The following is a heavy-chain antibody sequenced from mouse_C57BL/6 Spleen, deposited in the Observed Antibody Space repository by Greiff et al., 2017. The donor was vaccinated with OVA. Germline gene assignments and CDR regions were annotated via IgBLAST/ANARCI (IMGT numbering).Heavy chain of an antibody. CDR1: GYTFTSYW. CDR3: AGDDYDGSWFAY. CDR2: IYPGSGST. J-gene: IGHJ3*01. Sequence: QVQLQQPGAELVKPGASVKMSSKASGYTFTSYWITWVKQRPGQGLEWIGDIYPGSGSTNYNEKFKSKATLTVDTSSSTAYMQLSSLTSEDSAVYYCAGDDYDGSWFAYWGQGTLVTVSA. D-gene: IGHD2-4*01. V-gene: IGHV1-55*01.